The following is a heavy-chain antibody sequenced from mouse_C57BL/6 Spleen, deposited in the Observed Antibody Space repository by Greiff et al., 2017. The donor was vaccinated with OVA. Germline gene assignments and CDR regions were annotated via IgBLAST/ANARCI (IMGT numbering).Heavy chain of an antibody. CDR3: ARVGLLLRYYAMDY. CDR2: ISYDGSN. V-gene: IGHV3-6*01. D-gene: IGHD1-1*01. J-gene: IGHJ4*01. Sequence: EVQRVESGPGLVKPSQSLSLTCSVTGYSITSGYYWNWIRQFPGNKLEWMGYISYDGSNNYNPSLKNRISITRDTSKNQFFLKLNSVTTEDTATYYCARVGLLLRYYAMDYWGQGTSVTVSS. CDR1: GYSITSGYY.